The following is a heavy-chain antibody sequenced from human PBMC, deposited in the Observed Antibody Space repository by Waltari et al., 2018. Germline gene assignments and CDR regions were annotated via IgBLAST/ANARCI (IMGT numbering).Heavy chain of an antibody. D-gene: IGHD3-16*01. CDR1: GFRFDDYA. J-gene: IGHJ4*02. CDR2: MSWNIGSI. CDR3: ARDMAGGGGTSGWIDF. Sequence: EMRLVESGGAVTQPGRSLRLPCVASGFRFDDYALHWVRQVPGKGLGWVSLMSWNIGSIFYSDSLKSRVTISRDNSRNSLHLHINNLRSEDTALYFCARDMAGGGGTSGWIDFWGQGTLVTVSS. V-gene: IGHV3-43D*03.